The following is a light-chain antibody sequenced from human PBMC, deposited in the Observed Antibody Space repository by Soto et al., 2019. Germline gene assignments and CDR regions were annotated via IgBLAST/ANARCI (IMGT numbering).Light chain of an antibody. Sequence: DIQMTQSPSSLSASVGDRVTITCRASQSIRNYLNWYQQKPGKAPKLLIYAASSLQSGVPSRFSGSGSGTDFTITISSLQPEDFATYYCQQSYSTPMYTFGQGTKLEIK. V-gene: IGKV1-39*01. CDR3: QQSYSTPMYT. CDR1: QSIRNY. CDR2: AAS. J-gene: IGKJ2*01.